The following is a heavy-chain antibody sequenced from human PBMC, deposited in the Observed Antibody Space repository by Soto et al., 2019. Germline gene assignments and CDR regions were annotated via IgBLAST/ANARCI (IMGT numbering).Heavy chain of an antibody. CDR2: IYYSGST. J-gene: IGHJ4*02. Sequence: QLQLQESGPGLAKPSETLSLTCTVSGGSISSSSYYWGWIRQPPGKGLEWIGSIYYSGSTYYNPSLKSRVTISVDTSKNQFSLKLSSVTAADTAVYYCARHPSYDILTGYTFDSWGQGTLVTVSS. D-gene: IGHD3-9*01. CDR1: GGSISSSSYY. CDR3: ARHPSYDILTGYTFDS. V-gene: IGHV4-39*01.